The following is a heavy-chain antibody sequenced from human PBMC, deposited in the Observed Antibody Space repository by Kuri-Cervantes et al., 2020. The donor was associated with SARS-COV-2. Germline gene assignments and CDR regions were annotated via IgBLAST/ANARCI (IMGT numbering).Heavy chain of an antibody. J-gene: IGHJ5*02. V-gene: IGHV4-39*01. CDR3: ARHSAFGELLYWFDP. D-gene: IGHD3-10*01. CDR2: IYYSGST. CDR1: GGSISSSSYY. Sequence: SETLSLTCTVSGGSISSSSYYWGWIRQPPGKGLGWIGSIYYSGSTYYNPSLKSRVTISVDTSKNQFSLKLSSVTAADTAVYYCARHSAFGELLYWFDPWGQGTLVTVSS.